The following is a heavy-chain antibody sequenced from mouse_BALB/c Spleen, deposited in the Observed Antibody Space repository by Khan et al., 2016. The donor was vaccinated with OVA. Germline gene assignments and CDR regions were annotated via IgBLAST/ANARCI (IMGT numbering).Heavy chain of an antibody. CDR3: ARVRYYYGRGLAS. CDR1: GFSLTGYG. Sequence: QVQLQQSGPGLVAPSQSLSITCTVSGFSLTGYGVNWVRQPPGKGLEWLGMIWGDGNTDYNSALKSRLSISKDNSKSQVFLKMNSLQTDDTARYYCARVRYYYGRGLASWGRWTLFTVSA. J-gene: IGHJ3*01. D-gene: IGHD1-1*01. V-gene: IGHV2-6-7*01. CDR2: IWGDGNT.